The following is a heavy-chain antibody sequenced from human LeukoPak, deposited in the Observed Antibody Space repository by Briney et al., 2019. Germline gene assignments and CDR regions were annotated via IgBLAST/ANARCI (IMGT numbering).Heavy chain of an antibody. V-gene: IGHV4-4*02. J-gene: IGHJ4*02. CDR1: GGSISNTNW. CDR3: SRENGAFSPFGY. D-gene: IGHD2-8*01. CDR2: ISLTGLT. Sequence: SETLSLTCAVSGGSISNTNWWSLVRQPPGQGLEWIGEISLTGLTHYNPSLESRVTVSLDKSKNQLSLNLTSVTAADTAVYYCSRENGAFSPFGYWGQGTLVTVLS.